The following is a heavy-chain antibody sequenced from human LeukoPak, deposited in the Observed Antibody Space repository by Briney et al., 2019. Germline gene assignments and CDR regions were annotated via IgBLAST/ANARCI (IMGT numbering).Heavy chain of an antibody. CDR3: ARQESRNYYYEGLDY. Sequence: GGSLRLSCAASGFTFSDYYMSWIRQAPGKGLEWVSYISSSGSTIYYADSVKGRFTISRDNAKNSLYLQMNSLRAEDTAVYYCARQESRNYYYEGLDYWGQGNLVTVSS. V-gene: IGHV3-11*04. CDR1: GFTFSDYY. J-gene: IGHJ4*02. D-gene: IGHD3-22*01. CDR2: ISSSGSTI.